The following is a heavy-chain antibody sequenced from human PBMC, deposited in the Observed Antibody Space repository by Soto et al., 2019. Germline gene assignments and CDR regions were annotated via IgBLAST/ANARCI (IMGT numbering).Heavy chain of an antibody. J-gene: IGHJ6*02. Sequence: SETLSLTCAVSGYSISSGNYWAWIRQPPGRGLEWIGSLYHIGSTHYNTSLESRVTISVDTSKNHFSLELSSVTAADTAIYYCRSSTSCYDESCVDVWGQGTMVTVS. D-gene: IGHD2-2*01. CDR1: GYSISSGNY. V-gene: IGHV4-38-2*01. CDR2: LYHIGST. CDR3: RSSTSCYDESCVDV.